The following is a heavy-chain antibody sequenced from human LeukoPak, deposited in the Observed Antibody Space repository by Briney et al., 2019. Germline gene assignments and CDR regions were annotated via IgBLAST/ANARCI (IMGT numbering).Heavy chain of an antibody. CDR2: ISASGGST. J-gene: IGHJ4*02. CDR1: GFTFSDYA. D-gene: IGHD6-6*01. Sequence: PGGSLRLSCAASGFTFSDYAMAWVRQAPGKGLEWVSAISASGGSTYYADSVKGRFTISRDNSKNTLYLQMNSLRAEDTTLYYCAKKRYSSSSGGFADWGQGTLVTVSS. CDR3: AKKRYSSSSGGFAD. V-gene: IGHV3-23*01.